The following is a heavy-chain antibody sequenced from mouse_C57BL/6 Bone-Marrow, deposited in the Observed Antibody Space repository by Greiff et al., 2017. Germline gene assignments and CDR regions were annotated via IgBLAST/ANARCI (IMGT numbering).Heavy chain of an antibody. CDR2: IDPSDSET. CDR3: ARGLGRS. Sequence: VQLQQPGAELVRPGSSVKLSCKASGYTFTSYWMHWVKQRPIQGLEWIGNIDPSDSETHYTQKFKNKATLTVDKSSSTAYMQLSSLTSEGSAVYDCARGLGRSWGQGTLVTVSA. CDR1: GYTFTSYW. D-gene: IGHD4-1*01. J-gene: IGHJ3*01. V-gene: IGHV1-52*01.